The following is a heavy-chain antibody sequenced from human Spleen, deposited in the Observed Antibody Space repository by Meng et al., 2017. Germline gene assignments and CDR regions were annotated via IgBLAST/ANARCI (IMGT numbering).Heavy chain of an antibody. Sequence: QVRLQQWGAGLLKPSETLALTCAGYGGSVSGYYWSWIRQPPGKGLEWIGEINHSGSTNYNPSLKSRVTISVDTSKNQFSLKLSSVTAADTAVYYCAITEVNLGDGYNSRYFDYWGQGTLVTVSS. CDR2: INHSGST. V-gene: IGHV4-34*02. CDR1: GGSVSGYY. CDR3: AITEVNLGDGYNSRYFDY. J-gene: IGHJ4*02. D-gene: IGHD5-24*01.